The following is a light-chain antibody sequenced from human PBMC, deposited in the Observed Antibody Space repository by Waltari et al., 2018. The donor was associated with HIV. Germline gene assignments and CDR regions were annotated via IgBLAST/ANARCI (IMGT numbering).Light chain of an antibody. CDR2: KAS. Sequence: DIQMTQSPSSLSSSVGDRVTITCRASQGISIYLAWYQQKPGKVPKLLIYKASTLHPGVPSRFSGSGSGTDFTLTISSLQPEDVSTYYCQNYNSAPLTFGPGIKVEIK. CDR1: QGISIY. V-gene: IGKV1-27*01. CDR3: QNYNSAPLT. J-gene: IGKJ1*01.